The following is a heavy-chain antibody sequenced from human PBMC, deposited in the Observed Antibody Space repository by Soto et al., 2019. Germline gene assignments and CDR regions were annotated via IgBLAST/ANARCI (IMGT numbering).Heavy chain of an antibody. J-gene: IGHJ5*02. CDR1: GGSTNSGGYS. CDR2: IYHSGST. Sequence: QLQLQKSGSGLVKPSQTLSLTCAVSGGSTNSGGYSWSWIRQPPGKGLEWIGYIYHSGSTYYNPSLKSRVTISVDRSKNQFSLKLTSVTAADTAVYYCARVPGPWGQGTLVTVSS. CDR3: ARVPGP. V-gene: IGHV4-30-2*01. D-gene: IGHD3-10*01.